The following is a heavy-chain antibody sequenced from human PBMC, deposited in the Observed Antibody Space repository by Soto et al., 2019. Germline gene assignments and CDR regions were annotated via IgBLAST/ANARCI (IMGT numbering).Heavy chain of an antibody. J-gene: IGHJ4*02. CDR2: IGTSAGST. CDR3: VKDPSGGYCSSTTCFY. CDR1: GFTFSTYA. Sequence: GGSLRLSCAASGFTFSTYAMSWVPQAPGKGLRWVSAIGTSAGSTFYADSVRVWFTIYRDNSIKTVYLQMNSLRAEDTAVYYCVKDPSGGYCSSTTCFYWGQGTLVTVSS. D-gene: IGHD2-2*03. V-gene: IGHV3-23*01.